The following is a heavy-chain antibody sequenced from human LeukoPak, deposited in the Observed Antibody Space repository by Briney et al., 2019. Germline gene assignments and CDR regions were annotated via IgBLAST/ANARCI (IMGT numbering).Heavy chain of an antibody. CDR1: GGSFSGYY. Sequence: KPSETLSLTCAVYGGSFSGYYWSWIRQPPGKGLEWIGEINHSGSTNYNPPLKSRVTISVDTSKNQFSLKLSSVTAADTAVYYCHRYCSGGSCLDCWGQGTLVTVSS. J-gene: IGHJ4*02. D-gene: IGHD2-15*01. CDR3: HRYCSGGSCLDC. V-gene: IGHV4-34*01. CDR2: INHSGST.